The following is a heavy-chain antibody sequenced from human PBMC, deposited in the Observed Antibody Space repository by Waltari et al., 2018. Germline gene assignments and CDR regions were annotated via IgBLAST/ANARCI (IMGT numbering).Heavy chain of an antibody. CDR2: INAGNGNT. D-gene: IGHD3-22*01. J-gene: IGHJ4*02. CDR1: GYTFTSYA. Sequence: QVQLVQSGAEVKKPGASVKVSCKASGYTFTSYALHWVRRAPGQRLEWMGWINAGNGNTKYSQKFQGRVTITRDTSASTAYMELSSLRSEDTAVYYCARMNNHYYHSTPGAADYWGQGTLVTVSS. V-gene: IGHV1-3*01. CDR3: ARMNNHYYHSTPGAADY.